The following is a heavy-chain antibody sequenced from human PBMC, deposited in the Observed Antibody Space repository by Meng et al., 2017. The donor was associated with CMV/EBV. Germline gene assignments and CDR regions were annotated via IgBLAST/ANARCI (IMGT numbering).Heavy chain of an antibody. Sequence: ASVKVSCKASGYTFTSYYMHWVRQAPGQGLEWMGIINPSGSSTSYAQKFQGRVTMTRDTSTSTVYMELSSLRSEDTAVYYCARGDYSGYDRPGYGMDVWGQGTTVTVSS. D-gene: IGHD5-12*01. CDR2: INPSGSST. CDR1: GYTFTSYY. V-gene: IGHV1-46*01. CDR3: ARGDYSGYDRPGYGMDV. J-gene: IGHJ6*02.